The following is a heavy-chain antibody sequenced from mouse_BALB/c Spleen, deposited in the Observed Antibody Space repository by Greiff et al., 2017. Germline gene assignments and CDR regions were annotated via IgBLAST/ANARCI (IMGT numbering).Heavy chain of an antibody. CDR1: GFTFSDYY. J-gene: IGHJ2*01. V-gene: IGHV5-4*02. Sequence: EVKLMESGGGLVKPGGSLKLSCAASGFTFSDYYMYWVRQTPEKRLEWVATISDGGSYTYYPDSVKGRFTISRDNAKNNLYLQMSSLKSEDTAMYYCARGHFDYWGQGTTLTVSS. CDR3: ARGHFDY. CDR2: ISDGGSYT.